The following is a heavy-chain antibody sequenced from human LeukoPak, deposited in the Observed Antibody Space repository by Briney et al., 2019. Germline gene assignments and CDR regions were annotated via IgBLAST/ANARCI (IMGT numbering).Heavy chain of an antibody. CDR1: GFTFSSYG. CDR2: IWYDGSNK. CDR3: AREGYSSSWDLYYFDY. Sequence: TGGSLRLSCAASGFTFSSYGMHWVRQAPGKGLEWVAVIWYDGSNKYYADSVKGRFTISRDNSKNTLYLQMNSLRAEDTAVYYCAREGYSSSWDLYYFDYWGQGTLVTVSS. V-gene: IGHV3-33*01. J-gene: IGHJ4*02. D-gene: IGHD6-13*01.